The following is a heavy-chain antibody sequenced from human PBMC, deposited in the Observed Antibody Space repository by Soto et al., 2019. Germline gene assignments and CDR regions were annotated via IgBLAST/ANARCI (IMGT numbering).Heavy chain of an antibody. V-gene: IGHV1-8*01. CDR1: GYTFTSYD. J-gene: IGHJ5*02. CDR2: MNCDSGNT. Sequence: QVQLVQSGAEVKKPGASVKVSCKASGYTFTSYDINWVRQATGQGLEWMGWMNCDSGNTGFAPYFQGRVSMTRDSSSNTAYMELSSLRSDDTAIYYCARGETFDPWGQGTLVTVSS. CDR3: ARGETFDP.